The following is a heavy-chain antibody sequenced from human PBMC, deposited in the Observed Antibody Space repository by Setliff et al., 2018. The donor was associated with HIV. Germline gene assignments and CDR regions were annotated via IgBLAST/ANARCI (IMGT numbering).Heavy chain of an antibody. CDR2: VYYNGVT. V-gene: IGHV4-39*01. J-gene: IGHJ6*03. CDR1: GDSISGSDYY. Sequence: SETLSLTCTVSGDSISGSDYYWAWIRQPPGKGLEWIGSVYYNGVTYYNPSLKSRVTMSVDTSKNQFSLKLSSVTAADTAVYYCARHRQGLTGSTPGYYMDVWGKGTTVTVSS. CDR3: ARHRQGLTGSTPGYYMDV. D-gene: IGHD1-7*01.